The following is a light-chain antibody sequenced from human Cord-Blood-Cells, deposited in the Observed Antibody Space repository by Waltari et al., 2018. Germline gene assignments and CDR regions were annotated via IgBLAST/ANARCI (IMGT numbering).Light chain of an antibody. CDR3: QQYYSTPLT. CDR1: QSVLYSSNNKNY. CDR2: WAS. J-gene: IGKJ3*01. Sequence: DIVMTQSPDPLAVSLGERAPITSKSSQSVLYSSNNKNYLAWYQQKPGQPPKLLIYWASTRESGVPDRFSGSGSGTDFTLTISSLQAEDVAVYYCQQYYSTPLTFGPGTKVDIK. V-gene: IGKV4-1*01.